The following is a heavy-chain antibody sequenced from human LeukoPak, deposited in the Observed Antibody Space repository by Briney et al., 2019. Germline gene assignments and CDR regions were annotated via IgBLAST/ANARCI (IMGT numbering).Heavy chain of an antibody. CDR3: ARPIRGSYAEDVFDI. CDR2: INPSSGGT. J-gene: IGHJ3*02. Sequence: ASVKVSCKTSGYTFSDYYLHWVRQAPGQGLEWMGWINPSSGGTKNAQKFQGRATMTRDTSISTGYMELSRLRSDDTAVYYCARPIRGSYAEDVFDIWGQGTMVTVSA. D-gene: IGHD3-16*01. V-gene: IGHV1-2*02. CDR1: GYTFSDYY.